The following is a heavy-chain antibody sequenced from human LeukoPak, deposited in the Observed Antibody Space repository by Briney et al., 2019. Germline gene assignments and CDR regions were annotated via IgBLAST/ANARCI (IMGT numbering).Heavy chain of an antibody. CDR3: ARVGSGPLRNYYDY. Sequence: GGSLRLSCAASGFTFSGHAMHWLREVPGKGLQWGLGISHDGDNKYYPDSVKGRFIVSRDNSKNTLSLEMNSLRAEDTGLYYCARVGSGPLRNYYDYWGQGTPVTVSS. J-gene: IGHJ4*02. CDR2: ISHDGDNK. V-gene: IGHV3-30-3*01. D-gene: IGHD3-3*01. CDR1: GFTFSGHA.